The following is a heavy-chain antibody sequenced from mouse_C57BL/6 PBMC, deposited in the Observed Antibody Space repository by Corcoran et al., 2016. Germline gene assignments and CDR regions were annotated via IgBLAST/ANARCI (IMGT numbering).Heavy chain of an antibody. CDR1: GYTFTDYY. D-gene: IGHD1-1*01. CDR3: ARSDYGSSYGYFDY. CDR2: IYPGSGNT. V-gene: IGHV1-84*01. J-gene: IGHJ2*01. Sequence: QIQLQQSGPELVKPGASVKISCNASGYTFTDYYINWVKQRPGQGLEWIGWIYPGSGNTKYNEKFKGKATLTVDTSSSTAYMQLSSLTSEDSAVYFCARSDYGSSYGYFDYWGQGTTLTVSS.